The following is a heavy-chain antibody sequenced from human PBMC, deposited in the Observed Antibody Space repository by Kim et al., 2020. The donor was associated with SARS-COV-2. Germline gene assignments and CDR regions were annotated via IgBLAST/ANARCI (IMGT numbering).Heavy chain of an antibody. Sequence: NPALKSRVTISVDTSKNQFSLKLSSVTAADTAVYYCAGYSDLGAYNWFDPWGQGTLVTVSS. CDR3: AGYSDLGAYNWFDP. V-gene: IGHV4-59*01. D-gene: IGHD1-26*01. J-gene: IGHJ5*02.